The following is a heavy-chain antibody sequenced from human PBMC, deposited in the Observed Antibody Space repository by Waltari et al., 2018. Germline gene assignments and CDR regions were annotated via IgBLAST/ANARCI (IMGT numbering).Heavy chain of an antibody. J-gene: IGHJ6*02. V-gene: IGHV3-15*07. CDR2: IKTRADGGTA. CDR3: TPPPYYYYYGMDV. CDR1: GFSFSNAW. Sequence: EVQLVESGGGLVNPGGSLRLSCAASGFSFSNAWMNWVRQAPGKELEWLGRIKTRADGGTADYAAPVRGRFTISRDDSQNTLYLQMNSLKTEDTAVYYCTPPPYYYYYGMDVWGQGTTVTVSS.